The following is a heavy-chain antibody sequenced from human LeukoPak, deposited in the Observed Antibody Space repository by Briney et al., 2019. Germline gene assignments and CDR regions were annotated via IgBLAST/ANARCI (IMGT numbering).Heavy chain of an antibody. J-gene: IGHJ6*03. D-gene: IGHD1-1*01. CDR2: IGTASDT. CDR3: ARGPPRGKYYYMDV. CDR1: GFTFSSFD. V-gene: IGHV3-13*01. Sequence: GALRLSCAASGFTFSSFDMHWVRQPAGQGLEWVSTIGTASDTYYPGSVEGRFTLSRDNAKNSLYLQMNSLTAGDTAVYYCARGPPRGKYYYMDVWGKGTTVTVSS.